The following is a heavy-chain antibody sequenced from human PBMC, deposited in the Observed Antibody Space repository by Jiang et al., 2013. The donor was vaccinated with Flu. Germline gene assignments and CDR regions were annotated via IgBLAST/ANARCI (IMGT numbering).Heavy chain of an antibody. J-gene: IGHJ4*02. Sequence: QLVESGGGLVKPGGSLRLSCAASGFTFSSYSMNWVRQAPGKGLEWVSSISSSSSYIHYADSVKGRFTISRDNAKNSLYLQMNSLRAEDTAVYYCAREKYCSSTSCYSADDYWGQGTLVTVSS. V-gene: IGHV3-21*01. CDR2: ISSSSSYI. CDR1: GFTFSSYS. CDR3: AREKYCSSTSCYSADDY. D-gene: IGHD2-2*01.